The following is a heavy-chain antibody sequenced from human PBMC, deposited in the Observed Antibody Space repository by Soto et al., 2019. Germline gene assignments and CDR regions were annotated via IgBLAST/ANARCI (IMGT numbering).Heavy chain of an antibody. V-gene: IGHV3-9*01. CDR3: AKDSTNWNYNGAFDI. D-gene: IGHD1-7*01. Sequence: GGSLRLSCAASGFTFDDYAMHWVRQAPGKGLEWVSGISWNSGSIAYADSVKGRFTISRDNAKNSLYLQVNSLRAEDTALYYCAKDSTNWNYNGAFDIWGQGTMVTVSS. CDR1: GFTFDDYA. CDR2: ISWNSGSI. J-gene: IGHJ3*02.